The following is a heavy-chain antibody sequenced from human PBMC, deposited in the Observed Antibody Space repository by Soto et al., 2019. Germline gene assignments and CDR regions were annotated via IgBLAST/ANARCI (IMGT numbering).Heavy chain of an antibody. V-gene: IGHV1-69*13. Sequence: SVKGSWKASGGTFSSYAISWVRQAPGQGLEWMGGIIPIFGTANYAQKFQGRVPITADESTSTADMELSSLRSEDTAVYYCARVIGYSDSSGYYYDAFDNWGQGTKVT. CDR1: GGTFSSYA. CDR3: ARVIGYSDSSGYYYDAFDN. D-gene: IGHD3-22*01. J-gene: IGHJ3*02. CDR2: IIPIFGTA.